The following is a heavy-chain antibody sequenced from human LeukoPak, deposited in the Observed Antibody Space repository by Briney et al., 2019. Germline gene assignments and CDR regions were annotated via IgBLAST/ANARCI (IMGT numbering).Heavy chain of an antibody. CDR2: IYSGGST. Sequence: GGSLRLSCAASGLTVSSNYMSWVRQAPGKGLEWVSVIYSGGSTYYADSVKGRFTLSRHNSKNTLYLQMNSLRAEDTAVYYCARVATLYAFDIWGQGTMVTVSS. V-gene: IGHV3-53*04. J-gene: IGHJ3*02. D-gene: IGHD5-12*01. CDR3: ARVATLYAFDI. CDR1: GLTVSSNY.